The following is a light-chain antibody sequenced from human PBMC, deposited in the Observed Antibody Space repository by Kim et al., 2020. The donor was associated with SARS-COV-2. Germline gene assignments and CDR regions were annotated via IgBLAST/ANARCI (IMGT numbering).Light chain of an antibody. J-gene: IGLJ3*02. Sequence: QSVLTQPPSASGTPGQRVTISCSGSSSNIGGNTVNWYQQLPGTAPKLLIYSNNQRPSGVPDRFSGSKSGTSASLAISGLQAEDEADYYCSSYTNRNTWVFGAGTQLTVL. CDR1: SSNIGGNT. CDR3: SSYTNRNTWV. CDR2: SNN. V-gene: IGLV1-44*01.